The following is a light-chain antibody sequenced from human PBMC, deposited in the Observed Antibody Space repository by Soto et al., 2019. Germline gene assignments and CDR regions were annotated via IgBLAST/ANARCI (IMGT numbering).Light chain of an antibody. CDR3: QLYGTSPSF. J-gene: IGKJ5*01. Sequence: EIVMTQSPATLSVSPGERATLSCRVSQSVSSSYLAWYQQKPGQAPRLLIYRASSRATGIPDRFSGSGPGTDFTLTISRLEPEDFAVYYCQLYGTSPSFFGQGTRLEIK. CDR2: RAS. V-gene: IGKV3-20*01. CDR1: QSVSSSY.